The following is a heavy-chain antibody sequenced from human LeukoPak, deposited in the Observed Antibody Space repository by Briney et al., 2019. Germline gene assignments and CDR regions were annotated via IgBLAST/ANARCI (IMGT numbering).Heavy chain of an antibody. Sequence: SETPSLTCTVSGGSISSSSYYWGWIRQPPGKGLEWIGSIYYSGSTYYNPSLKSRVTISVDTSKNQFSLKLSSVTAADTAVYYCARATYYDFWSGYFHFDYWGQGTLVTVSS. CDR3: ARATYYDFWSGYFHFDY. CDR1: GGSISSSSYY. V-gene: IGHV4-39*01. D-gene: IGHD3-3*01. CDR2: IYYSGST. J-gene: IGHJ4*02.